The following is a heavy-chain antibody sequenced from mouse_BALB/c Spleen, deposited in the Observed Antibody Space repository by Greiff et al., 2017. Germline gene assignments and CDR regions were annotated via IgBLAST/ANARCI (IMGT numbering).Heavy chain of an antibody. CDR2: INPSTGYT. J-gene: IGHJ4*01. CDR1: GYTFTSYW. Sequence: QVQLKESGAELAKPGASVKMSCKASGYTFTSYWMHWVKQRPGQGLEWIGYINPSTGYTEYNQKFKDKATLTADKSSSTAYMQLSSLTSEDSAVYYCAPALTAYYYAMDYWGQGTSVTVSS. CDR3: APALTAYYYAMDY. V-gene: IGHV1-7*01.